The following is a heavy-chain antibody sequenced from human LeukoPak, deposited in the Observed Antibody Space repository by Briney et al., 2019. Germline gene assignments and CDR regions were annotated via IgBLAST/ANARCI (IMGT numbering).Heavy chain of an antibody. CDR3: ARGAWATRLGS. V-gene: IGHV4-34*01. CDR1: GESLNSYY. D-gene: IGHD2-15*01. J-gene: IGHJ4*02. CDR2: IYESGST. Sequence: SETLPLTCAVCGESLNSYYWSWIRQPPGKGLEWIGEIYESGSTEYNPSLKSRVTISMVPSKQQFSLSLTSVTAADTAVYYCARGAWATRLGSWGLGTPVIVSS.